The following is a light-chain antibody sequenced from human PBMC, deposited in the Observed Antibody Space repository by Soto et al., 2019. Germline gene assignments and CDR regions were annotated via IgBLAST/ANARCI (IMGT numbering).Light chain of an antibody. CDR2: GAS. J-gene: IGKJ1*01. CDR3: QQYFEWPPMT. CDR1: KTVATN. V-gene: IGKV3-15*01. Sequence: EVAMTQSPATLSASPGERATLSCWASKTVATNLAWYQQKPGQAPRLLISGASTRAAGISDRFRGSGSGTEFTLTISSLRSEDSGIYYCQQYFEWPPMTFGQGTKVEI.